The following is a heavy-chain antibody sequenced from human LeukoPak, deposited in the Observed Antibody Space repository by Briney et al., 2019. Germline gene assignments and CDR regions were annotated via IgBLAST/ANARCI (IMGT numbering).Heavy chain of an antibody. CDR1: GFIFSSYE. J-gene: IGHJ4*02. V-gene: IGHV3-48*03. CDR3: AREPEEYSSGWRPYYFDY. CDR2: ISSSGSTI. D-gene: IGHD6-19*01. Sequence: GGSLRLSCAVSGFIFSSYEMNWVRQAPGKGLEWVSYISSSGSTIYYADSVKGRFTISRDNAKNSLYLQMNSLRAEDTAVYYCAREPEEYSSGWRPYYFDYWGQGTLVTVSS.